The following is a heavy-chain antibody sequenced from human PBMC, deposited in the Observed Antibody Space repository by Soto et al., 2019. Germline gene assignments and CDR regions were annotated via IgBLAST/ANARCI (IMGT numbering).Heavy chain of an antibody. CDR1: VGSMSSCRYS. D-gene: IGHD2-21*02. V-gene: IGHV4-39*01. J-gene: IGHJ5*02. CDR3: ARHPSDFWFDP. Sequence: TGNGCVGSMSSCRYSSCCIKQPPGKGLEWIGSIYYSGSTYYNPSLKSRVTVSVDTSKNQFSLKLSSVTAADTAVYYCARHPSDFWFDPWGQGTLVTVSS. CDR2: IYYSGST.